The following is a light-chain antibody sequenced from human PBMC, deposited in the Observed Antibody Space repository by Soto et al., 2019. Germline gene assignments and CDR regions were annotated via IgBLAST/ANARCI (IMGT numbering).Light chain of an antibody. Sequence: DIQMTQSPSTLSASVGDRVTISCRASQGISSFLAWYQQKPGKAPKLLIYSASTLHAGVPSRFSGGGSGTEFTLTISSLQPEDFATFYCQQLYSYPYTFGQGTKVDIK. CDR2: SAS. CDR3: QQLYSYPYT. CDR1: QGISSF. J-gene: IGKJ2*01. V-gene: IGKV1-9*01.